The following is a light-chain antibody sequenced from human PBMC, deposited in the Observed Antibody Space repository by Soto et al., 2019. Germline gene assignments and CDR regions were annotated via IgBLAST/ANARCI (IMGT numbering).Light chain of an antibody. J-gene: IGLJ1*01. V-gene: IGLV1-40*01. CDR1: SSNIGAGYD. CDR3: QSYDSSLSGYV. Sequence: QSVLTQPPSVSGAQGQRVTISCTGSSSNIGAGYDVHWYQQLPVTAPKLLIYGNSNRPSGVPDRYSGAKSGTSASLAITGLQAEDEADYSCQSYDSSLSGYVFGTGTKVTV. CDR2: GNS.